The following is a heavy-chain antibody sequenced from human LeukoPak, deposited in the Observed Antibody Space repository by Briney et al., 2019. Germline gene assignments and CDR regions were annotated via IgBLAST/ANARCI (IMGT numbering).Heavy chain of an antibody. CDR3: AKAEGSSWTYYFDY. V-gene: IGHV3-23*01. CDR1: GFTFSSYA. CDR2: ISDGGRST. J-gene: IGHJ4*02. D-gene: IGHD6-13*01. Sequence: GGSLRLSCAASGFTFSSYAMSWVRQAPGKGLEWVSVISDGGRSTHYADSVKGRFTISRDNSKNMLYPQMNSLRAEDTAVYYCAKAEGSSWTYYFDYWGQGTLVTVSS.